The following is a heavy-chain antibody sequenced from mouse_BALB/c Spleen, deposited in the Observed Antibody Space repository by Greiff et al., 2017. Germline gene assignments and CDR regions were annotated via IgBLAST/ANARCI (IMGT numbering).Heavy chain of an antibody. D-gene: IGHD2-4*01. CDR2: IDPSDSYT. CDR3: AFSYDYHVRYSMDC. CDR1: GYTFTSYW. J-gene: IGHJ4*01. V-gene: IGHV1-69*02. Sequence: VQLPQPGAELVEPGASVKLSCKASGYTFTSYWMHWVRQRPGQGLVWIGAIDPSDSYTNYNQKFKGNATLTVDKSSSTVYMQHSRLTSPDSAVYYSAFSYDYHVRYSMDCWGQGTAGSGS.